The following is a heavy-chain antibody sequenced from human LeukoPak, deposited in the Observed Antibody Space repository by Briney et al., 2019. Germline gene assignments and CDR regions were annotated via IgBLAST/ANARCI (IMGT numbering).Heavy chain of an antibody. CDR3: AKFYYDFWTGYGYYFDY. J-gene: IGHJ4*02. D-gene: IGHD3-3*01. Sequence: GGSLRLSCAASGFTFSSYAMSWVRQAPGKGLEWVSAISGSGGSIYYADSVKGRVTISRDNSKNTVYLQSSSLRIEDTAVYYCAKFYYDFWTGYGYYFDYWGQGILVTVSS. CDR2: ISGSGGSI. CDR1: GFTFSSYA. V-gene: IGHV3-23*01.